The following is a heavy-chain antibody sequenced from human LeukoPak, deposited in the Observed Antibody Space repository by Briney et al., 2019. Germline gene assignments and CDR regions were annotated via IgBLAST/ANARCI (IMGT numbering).Heavy chain of an antibody. CDR3: ANINDILTGPSVLLSQTYMDV. Sequence: PGGSLRLSCAASGFTFSAYNMNWVRRTPGKGLEWVSAISGSGGSTYYADSVKGRFTISRDNSKNTLYLQMNSLRAEDTAVYYCANINDILTGPSVLLSQTYMDVWGKGTTVTISS. V-gene: IGHV3-23*01. CDR2: ISGSGGST. J-gene: IGHJ6*03. D-gene: IGHD3-9*01. CDR1: GFTFSAYN.